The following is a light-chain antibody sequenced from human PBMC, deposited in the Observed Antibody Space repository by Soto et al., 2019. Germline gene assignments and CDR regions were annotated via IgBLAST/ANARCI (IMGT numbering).Light chain of an antibody. Sequence: VMTQSPATLSVSPGERATLSCWASETVATKLAWYQQKPGQAPRLLISAASTRAAGISDRFRGSGSGTEFTLTISSLRSDDSAIYYCQQYFEWPPMTFGQGTKVEI. CDR2: AAS. CDR1: ETVATK. CDR3: QQYFEWPPMT. V-gene: IGKV3-15*01. J-gene: IGKJ1*01.